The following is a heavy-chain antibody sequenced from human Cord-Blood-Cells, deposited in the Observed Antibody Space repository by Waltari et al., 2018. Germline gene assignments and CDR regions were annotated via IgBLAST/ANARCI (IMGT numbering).Heavy chain of an antibody. J-gene: IGHJ3*02. CDR3: ARGPYSSSSVAFDI. Sequence: QVQLVQYGAAVKKPGASVKVSCKASGYTFTGYYMHLVRPAPGQGLEWMGWIKPNSGGTNYAQKFQGRVTMTRDTSISTAYMELSRLRSDDTAVYYCARGPYSSSSVAFDIWGQGTMVTVSS. D-gene: IGHD6-6*01. CDR1: GYTFTGYY. V-gene: IGHV1-2*02. CDR2: IKPNSGGT.